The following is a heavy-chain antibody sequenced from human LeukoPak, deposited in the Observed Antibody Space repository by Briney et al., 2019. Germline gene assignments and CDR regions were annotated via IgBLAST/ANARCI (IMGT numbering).Heavy chain of an antibody. J-gene: IGHJ4*02. CDR1: GYTFTGHY. D-gene: IGHD1-26*01. CDR2: INPNSGGT. CDR3: ARAESGSYYYFDF. Sequence: ASVKVSCKASGYTFTGHYMHWVRQAPGQGLEWMEWINPNSGGTNYAQKFQGRVTMTRDTSISTAYMELRSLRIEDTAVYYCARAESGSYYYFDFWGQGTLVTAS. V-gene: IGHV1-2*02.